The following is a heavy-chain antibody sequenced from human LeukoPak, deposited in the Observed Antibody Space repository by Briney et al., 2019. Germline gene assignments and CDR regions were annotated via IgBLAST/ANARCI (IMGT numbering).Heavy chain of an antibody. CDR1: GGFISSGGYS. D-gene: IGHD4-17*01. CDR2: IYHSGST. Sequence: SETLSLTCAVSGGFISSGGYSWSWIRQPPGKGLEWIGYIYHSGSTYYNPSLKSRVTISVDRSKNQFSLKLSSVTAAGTAVYYCARGATVTTIPNWFDPWGQGTLVTVSS. CDR3: ARGATVTTIPNWFDP. J-gene: IGHJ5*02. V-gene: IGHV4-30-2*01.